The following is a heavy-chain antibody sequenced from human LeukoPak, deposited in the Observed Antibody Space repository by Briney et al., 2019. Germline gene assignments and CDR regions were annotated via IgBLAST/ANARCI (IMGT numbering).Heavy chain of an antibody. J-gene: IGHJ4*02. D-gene: IGHD3-16*01. Sequence: GASVKVSCKASGYTFSNYGIIWVRQAPGQGLEWMGWISAYDGNTNYAQKLQGRVTMTTDTSTNTAYMELRSLRSDDTAVYYCASARVGGTLFDYWGQGTLVTVSS. CDR3: ASARVGGTLFDY. CDR2: ISAYDGNT. V-gene: IGHV1-18*01. CDR1: GYTFSNYG.